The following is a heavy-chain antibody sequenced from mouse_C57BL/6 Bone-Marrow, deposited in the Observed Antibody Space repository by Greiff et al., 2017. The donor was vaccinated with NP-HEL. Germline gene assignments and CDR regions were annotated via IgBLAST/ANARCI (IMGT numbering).Heavy chain of an antibody. J-gene: IGHJ2*01. Sequence: EVQGVESGGGLVKPGGSLKLSCAASGFTFSSYAMSWVRQTPEKRLEWVATISDGGSYTYYPDNVKGRFTISRDNAKNNLYLQMSHLKSEDTAMYYGARVCYYGSNGFDYWGQGTTLTVSS. CDR2: ISDGGSYT. V-gene: IGHV5-4*01. CDR3: ARVCYYGSNGFDY. D-gene: IGHD1-1*01. CDR1: GFTFSSYA.